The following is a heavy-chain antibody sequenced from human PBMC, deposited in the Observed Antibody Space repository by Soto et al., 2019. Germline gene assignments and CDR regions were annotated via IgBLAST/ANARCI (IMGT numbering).Heavy chain of an antibody. CDR1: GYSFTSYW. CDR2: RYPGDSDT. V-gene: IGHV5-51*01. J-gene: IGHJ6*02. CDR3: AILRSRRRVGYYGMDV. Sequence: PGESLKISCQGPGYSFTSYWFGWVLHMPGKGLEWMGVRYPGDSDTRYSPSFQGQVTISADKSISTAYLQWSSLKASDTAMYYCAILRSRRRVGYYGMDVWGQGTTVTVSS.